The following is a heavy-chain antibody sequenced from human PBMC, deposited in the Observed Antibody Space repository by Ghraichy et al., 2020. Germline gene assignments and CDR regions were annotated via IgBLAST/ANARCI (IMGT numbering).Heavy chain of an antibody. D-gene: IGHD2-15*01. V-gene: IGHV3-48*02. CDR2: ISSSSSTI. Sequence: SCAASGFTFSSYSMNWVRQAPGKGLEWVSYISSSSSTIYYADSVKGRFTISRDNAKNSLYLQMNSLRDEDTAVYYCAREGGYCSGGSCYSDYYYGMDVWGQGTTVTVSS. J-gene: IGHJ6*02. CDR1: GFTFSSYS. CDR3: AREGGYCSGGSCYSDYYYGMDV.